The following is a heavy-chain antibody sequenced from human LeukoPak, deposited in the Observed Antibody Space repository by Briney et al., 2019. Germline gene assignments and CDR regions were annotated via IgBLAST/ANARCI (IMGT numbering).Heavy chain of an antibody. CDR2: IKSKTGGGTT. V-gene: IGHV3-15*01. CDR1: GFTFSNAW. CDR3: TTLDYYGSGSYLQLYYYYYGMDV. J-gene: IGHJ6*04. D-gene: IGHD3-10*01. Sequence: GGSLRLSCAVSGFTFSNAWMSWVRQAPGKGLEWVGRIKSKTGGGTTDYAAPVKGRFTISRDDSKNTLYLQMNSLKTEDTAVYYCTTLDYYGSGSYLQLYYYYYGMDVWGKGTTVTVSS.